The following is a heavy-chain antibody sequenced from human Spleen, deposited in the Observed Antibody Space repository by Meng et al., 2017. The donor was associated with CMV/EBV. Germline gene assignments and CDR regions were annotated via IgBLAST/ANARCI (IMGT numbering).Heavy chain of an antibody. J-gene: IGHJ5*02. CDR2: INPNTGGT. CDR3: ARLQDIVVVPAAYSWFDP. CDR1: GYTFTGYY. V-gene: IGHV1-2*02. D-gene: IGHD2-2*01. Sequence: ASVKVSCKASGYTFTGYYIHWVRQAPGQGLEWMGWINPNTGGTNFAQKFQGRVTMTRDMSISTAYMELSRLRSDDTAVYYCARLQDIVVVPAAYSWFDPWGQGTLVTVSS.